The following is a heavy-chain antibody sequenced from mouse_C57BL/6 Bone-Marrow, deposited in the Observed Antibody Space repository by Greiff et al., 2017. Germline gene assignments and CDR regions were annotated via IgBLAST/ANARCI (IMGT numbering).Heavy chain of an antibody. V-gene: IGHV1-55*01. D-gene: IGHD4-1*01. CDR1: GYTFTSYW. Sequence: QVQLQQPGAELVKPGASVKMSCKASGYTFTSYWITWVKQRPGQGLEWIGDIYPTSGRTNYNEKFKGKATLTVDTSSNTAYMQLSSLTSEDSAVFCCARAGPLGRSFDYWGKGTTLTVPS. CDR2: IYPTSGRT. CDR3: ARAGPLGRSFDY. J-gene: IGHJ2*01.